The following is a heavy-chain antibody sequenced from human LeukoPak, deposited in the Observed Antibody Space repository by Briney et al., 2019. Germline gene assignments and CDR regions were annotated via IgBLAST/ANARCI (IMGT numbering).Heavy chain of an antibody. Sequence: SETLSLICTVSGGSISSYYWYWIRQPPGKGLEWIGYIYYSGSTNYNPSLKSRVTISVDTSKNQFSLKLSSVTAADTAVYYCARGRSYFDYWGQGTLVTVSS. J-gene: IGHJ4*02. CDR3: ARGRSYFDY. V-gene: IGHV4-59*01. CDR2: IYYSGST. CDR1: GGSISSYY.